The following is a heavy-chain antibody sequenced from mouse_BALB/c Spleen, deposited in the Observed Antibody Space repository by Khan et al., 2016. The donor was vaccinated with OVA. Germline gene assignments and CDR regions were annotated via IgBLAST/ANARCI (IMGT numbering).Heavy chain of an antibody. D-gene: IGHD1-1*02. CDR2: IDPSTGYT. CDR3: TRRGIYGSLTY. Sequence: QVRLQQSGAELAKPGASVDMSCKASGYTFTTYWMHWVKQRPGQGLEWIGYIDPSTGYTEYNQKFKDKASLTADKSSSTAYMQLSSLTSEDSAVYYCTRRGIYGSLTYWGQGTLVTVSA. V-gene: IGHV1-7*01. J-gene: IGHJ3*01. CDR1: GYTFTTYW.